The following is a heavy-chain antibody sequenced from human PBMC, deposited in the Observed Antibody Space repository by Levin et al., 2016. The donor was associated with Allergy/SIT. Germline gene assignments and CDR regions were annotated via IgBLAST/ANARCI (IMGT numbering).Heavy chain of an antibody. CDR2: INHSGST. J-gene: IGHJ5*02. Sequence: SETLSLTCAVYGGSFSGYYWSWIRQPPGKGLEWIGEINHSGSTNYNPSLKSRVTISVDTSKNQFSLKLSSVTAADTAVYYCARGLLYDSFVQLMGFDPWGQGTLVTVSS. D-gene: IGHD3-22*01. CDR3: ARGLLYDSFVQLMGFDP. V-gene: IGHV4-34*09. CDR1: GGSFSGYY.